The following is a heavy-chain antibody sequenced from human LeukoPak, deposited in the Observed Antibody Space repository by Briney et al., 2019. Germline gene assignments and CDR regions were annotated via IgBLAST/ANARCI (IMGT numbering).Heavy chain of an antibody. J-gene: IGHJ4*02. Sequence: GGSLRLPCAASGFTFSDYSMHWVRQTPGKGLEWVALIWNDGSNKYYADSVKGRFTISRDNSKNTLYLQMNSLKVEDTALYYCARDRGYSYGHPLDYWGQGTLVTVSS. CDR3: ARDRGYSYGHPLDY. CDR1: GFTFSDYS. D-gene: IGHD5-18*01. V-gene: IGHV3-33*01. CDR2: IWNDGSNK.